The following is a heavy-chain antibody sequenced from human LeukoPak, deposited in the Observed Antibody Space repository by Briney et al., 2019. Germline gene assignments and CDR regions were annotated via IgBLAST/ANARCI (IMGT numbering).Heavy chain of an antibody. CDR1: GYTFTGYY. CDR2: INPKSGGT. V-gene: IGHV1-2*04. Sequence: ASVRVSCKASGYTFTGYYMHWVRQAPGQGLEWMGWINPKSGGTNYAQKFQGWVTMTRDTSISTAYMELSRLRSDDTAVYYCARDRPMVRGVTHPYYYYSMDVWGQGTTVTVSS. J-gene: IGHJ6*02. D-gene: IGHD3-10*01. CDR3: ARDRPMVRGVTHPYYYYSMDV.